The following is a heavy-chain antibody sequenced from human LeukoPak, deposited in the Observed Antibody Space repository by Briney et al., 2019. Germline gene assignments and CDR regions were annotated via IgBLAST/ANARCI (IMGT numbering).Heavy chain of an antibody. V-gene: IGHV3-23*01. CDR2: ISGSGGST. CDR1: GFTLSSYA. Sequence: GGSLRLSCAASGFTLSSYAMSWVRQAPGKGLEWVSAISGSGGSTYYADSVKGRFTISRDNSKNTVYLQMNSLRAEDTAVYYCAKGKRGYSYGATVEYWGQGTLVTVSS. D-gene: IGHD5-18*01. J-gene: IGHJ4*02. CDR3: AKGKRGYSYGATVEY.